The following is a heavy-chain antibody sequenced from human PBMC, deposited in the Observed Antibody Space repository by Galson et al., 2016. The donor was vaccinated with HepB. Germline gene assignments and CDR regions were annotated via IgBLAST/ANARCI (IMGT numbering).Heavy chain of an antibody. Sequence: SVKVSCKASGGTFSSTTISWVRQAPGEGLEWMGGILPVFGTTNYAQKFQDGVTITADESTSTAYMELTNLRSDDTAVYYCARGVLPAAIRAYFDYWGQGTLVTVSS. J-gene: IGHJ4*02. CDR1: GGTFSSTT. CDR3: ARGVLPAAIRAYFDY. CDR2: ILPVFGTT. V-gene: IGHV1-69*13. D-gene: IGHD2-2*01.